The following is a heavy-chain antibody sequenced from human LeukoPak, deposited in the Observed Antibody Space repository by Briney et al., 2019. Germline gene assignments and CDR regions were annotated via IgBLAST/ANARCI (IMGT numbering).Heavy chain of an antibody. V-gene: IGHV4-61*01. CDR1: GYSISSGYY. CDR3: AGGSGYTPYYYYMDV. CDR2: IYYSGST. J-gene: IGHJ6*03. D-gene: IGHD3-22*01. Sequence: SETLSLTCTVSGYSISSGYYWGWIRQPPGKGLEWIGYIYYSGSTNYNPSLKSRVTISVDTSKNQFSLKLSSVTAADTAVYYCAGGSGYTPYYYYMDVWGKGTTVTISS.